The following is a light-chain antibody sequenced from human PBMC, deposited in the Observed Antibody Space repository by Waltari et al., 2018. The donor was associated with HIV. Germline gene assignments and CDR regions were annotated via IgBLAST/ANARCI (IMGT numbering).Light chain of an antibody. CDR3: SAYARSAAHVI. J-gene: IGLJ2*01. V-gene: IGLV2-14*03. CDR2: DVS. Sequence: QSALTQPASVSGSPGQSITISCSGTSRDVGGYRYVSWYQQHPGKAPKLVIFDVSNRPSGVSNRVSAARSGNTASLTSSGLQTEDEGDYFCSAYARSAAHVIFGGGTKLTVL. CDR1: SRDVGGYRY.